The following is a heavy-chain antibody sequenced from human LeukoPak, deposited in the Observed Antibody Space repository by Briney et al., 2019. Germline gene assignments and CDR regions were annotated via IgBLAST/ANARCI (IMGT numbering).Heavy chain of an antibody. Sequence: GGSLRLSCAASGFTFSSYWMSWVRQAPGKGLEWVANIKQDGSEKYYVDSVKGRFTISRDNAKNSLYLQMNSLRAEDTAVYYCARDKIPYGDYRYFDYWGQGTPVTVSS. CDR2: IKQDGSEK. J-gene: IGHJ4*02. CDR3: ARDKIPYGDYRYFDY. CDR1: GFTFSSYW. D-gene: IGHD4-17*01. V-gene: IGHV3-7*01.